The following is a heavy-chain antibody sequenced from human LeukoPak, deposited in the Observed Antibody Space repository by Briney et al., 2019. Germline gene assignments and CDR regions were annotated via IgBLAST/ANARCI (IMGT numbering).Heavy chain of an antibody. V-gene: IGHV4-4*07. Sequence: PSVTLSLTCTVSGGSISSYYWSWIRQPAGKGLEWIGRIYTSGSTNYNPSLKSRVTMSVDTSKNQFSLKLSSVTAADTAVYYCARLFRGAEGNWFDPWGQGTLVTVSS. D-gene: IGHD3-10*01. CDR1: GGSISSYY. CDR2: IYTSGST. J-gene: IGHJ5*02. CDR3: ARLFRGAEGNWFDP.